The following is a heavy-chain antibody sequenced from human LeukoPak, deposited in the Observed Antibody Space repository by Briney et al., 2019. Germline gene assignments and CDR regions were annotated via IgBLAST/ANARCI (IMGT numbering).Heavy chain of an antibody. D-gene: IGHD6-13*01. CDR3: ARQRGYSSDY. CDR2: IFPGDSDT. J-gene: IGHJ4*02. V-gene: IGHV5-51*01. CDR1: GYSFTSYW. Sequence: GESLKISCKGSGYSFTSYWIGWVRQMPGKGLEWMGIIFPGDSDTRYSPSFQGQVTTSAEKSISTAYLQWSGLKASDTAMYYGARQRGYSSDYWGQGTLVTVSS.